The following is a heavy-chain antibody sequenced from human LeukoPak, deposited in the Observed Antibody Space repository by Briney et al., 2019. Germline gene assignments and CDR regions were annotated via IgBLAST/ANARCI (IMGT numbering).Heavy chain of an antibody. D-gene: IGHD1-26*01. Sequence: PSETLSLTCTVSGGSISSSSYDWGWIRQTPGKGLEWIGSIYYSGSTYYNPSLKSRVTISVDTSKNQFSLKLSSVTAADTAVYYGARTPVGATTIDYFDYWGQGTLVTVSS. CDR3: ARTPVGATTIDYFDY. J-gene: IGHJ4*02. V-gene: IGHV4-39*01. CDR2: IYYSGST. CDR1: GGSISSSSYD.